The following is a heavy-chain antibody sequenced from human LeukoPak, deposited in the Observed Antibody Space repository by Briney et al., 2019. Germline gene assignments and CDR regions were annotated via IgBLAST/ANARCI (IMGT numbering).Heavy chain of an antibody. Sequence: PGGSLRLSCAASGFTFSSYWMSWVRQAPGKGLEWVANIKQDGSEKYYVDSVKGRFTISRDNAKSSLYLQMNSLRAEGTAVYYCARGRLGTWFGELKAWGQGTLVTVSS. V-gene: IGHV3-7*03. CDR3: ARGRLGTWFGELKA. D-gene: IGHD3-10*01. CDR1: GFTFSSYW. J-gene: IGHJ5*02. CDR2: IKQDGSEK.